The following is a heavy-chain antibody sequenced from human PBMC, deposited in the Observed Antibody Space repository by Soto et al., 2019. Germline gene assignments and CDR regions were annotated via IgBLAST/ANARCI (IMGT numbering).Heavy chain of an antibody. Sequence: QVQLVQSGAEVKKPGASVKVSCKTSGYTFIHYGIHWVRQAPGQRLEWMGWINCGSGETKYSQKLQGRVTVDTDTAASTAYMELSRLRSEDTAVYYCARSGYSSGWYHWYLDFWGRGTLITVSS. D-gene: IGHD6-19*01. CDR1: GYTFIHYG. J-gene: IGHJ2*01. CDR2: INCGSGET. V-gene: IGHV1-3*01. CDR3: ARSGYSSGWYHWYLDF.